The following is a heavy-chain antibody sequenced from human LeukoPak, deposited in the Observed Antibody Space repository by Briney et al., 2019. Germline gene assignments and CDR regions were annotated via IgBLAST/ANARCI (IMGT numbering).Heavy chain of an antibody. J-gene: IGHJ4*02. D-gene: IGHD5-24*01. V-gene: IGHV3-21*04. CDR3: ASSGWLQPDDY. CDR1: GFTFSSYS. Sequence: PGGSLRLSCAASGFTFSSYSMNWVRQAPGKGLEWVSSISSSSSYIYYADSVKGRFTISRDNSKNTLYLQMNSLRAEDTAVYYCASSGWLQPDDYWGQGTLVTVSS. CDR2: ISSSSSYI.